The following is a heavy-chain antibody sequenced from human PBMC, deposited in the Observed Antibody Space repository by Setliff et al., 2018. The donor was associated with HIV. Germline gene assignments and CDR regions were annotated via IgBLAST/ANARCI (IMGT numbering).Heavy chain of an antibody. V-gene: IGHV1-2*06. CDR2: VNPNSGGT. CDR3: ASKVYCTNGVCLGAFDT. Sequence: ASVKVSCKVSGYTFTAYYMNWVRQAPGQGLEWMGRVNPNSGGTNYAQKFQGRVTMTRDTSISTAYMELRRLRSDDTAVYYCASKVYCTNGVCLGAFDTWGQGTMVTVSS. J-gene: IGHJ3*02. D-gene: IGHD2-8*01. CDR1: GYTFTAYY.